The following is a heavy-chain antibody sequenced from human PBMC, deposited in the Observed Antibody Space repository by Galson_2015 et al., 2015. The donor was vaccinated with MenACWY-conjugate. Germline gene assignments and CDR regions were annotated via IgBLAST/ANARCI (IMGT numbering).Heavy chain of an antibody. J-gene: IGHJ4*02. Sequence: SLRLSCAASGFTFNNYWMHWARQPPGKGLEWISYIKADGSFSNYADSVKGRFTISTDNAKNMVYLQMDGLGDEDTAVYFCARGNNWSFDSWGQGTLVTVSS. CDR2: IKADGSFS. CDR1: GFTFNNYW. V-gene: IGHV3-74*01. CDR3: ARGNNWSFDS. D-gene: IGHD1-1*01.